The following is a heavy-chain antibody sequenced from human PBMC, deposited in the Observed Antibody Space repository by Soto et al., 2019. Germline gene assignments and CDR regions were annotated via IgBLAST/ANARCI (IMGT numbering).Heavy chain of an antibody. CDR1: GYSFSSYW. CDR2: IYPGGRDA. Sequence: GESLNISCKGSGYSFSSYWIGWWHQMPGKGLVWMGIIYPGGRDAGYSPSFQGQVAISADKSISTAYLQWSSLKASDTAMYYCARGNYYDSSGHEYWGQGTMVTFSS. D-gene: IGHD3-22*01. CDR3: ARGNYYDSSGHEY. V-gene: IGHV5-51*07. J-gene: IGHJ4*02.